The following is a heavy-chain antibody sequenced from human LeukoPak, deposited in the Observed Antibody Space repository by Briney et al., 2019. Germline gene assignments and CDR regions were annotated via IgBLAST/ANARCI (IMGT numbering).Heavy chain of an antibody. J-gene: IGHJ4*02. CDR3: ARDLRRCSSTSCYGY. CDR1: GFTFSDYG. V-gene: IGHV3-30*02. CDR2: IQYDGGST. D-gene: IGHD2-2*01. Sequence: GGSLRLSCAAPGFTFSDYGMHWVRQAPGKGPEGVAYIQYDGGSTSYADSVKGRFTISRDNSKNTLSLQMNSLRTEDTAVYYCARDLRRCSSTSCYGYWGQGTLVTVSS.